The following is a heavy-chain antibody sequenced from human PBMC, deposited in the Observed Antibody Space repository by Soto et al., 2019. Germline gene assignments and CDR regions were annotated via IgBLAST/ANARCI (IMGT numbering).Heavy chain of an antibody. CDR3: ARDGAGRCTNGVCYPVGWWFDP. V-gene: IGHV4-59*01. Sequence: PSETLSLTCTVSGGSISSYYWSWIRQPPGKGLEWIGYIYYSGSTNYNPSLKSRVTISVDTSKNQFSLKLSSVTAADTAVYYCARDGAGRCTNGVCYPVGWWFDPWGQGTLVTVSS. D-gene: IGHD2-8*01. J-gene: IGHJ5*02. CDR2: IYYSGST. CDR1: GGSISSYY.